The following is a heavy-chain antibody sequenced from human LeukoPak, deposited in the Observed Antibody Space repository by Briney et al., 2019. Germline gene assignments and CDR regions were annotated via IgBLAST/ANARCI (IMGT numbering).Heavy chain of an antibody. V-gene: IGHV4-59*01. D-gene: IGHD3-10*01. CDR2: IYYSGST. CDR3: ARVSRRFGELFDY. Sequence: SETLSLTCTVSGGFISSYYWSWIRQPPGKGLECIGYIYYSGSTNYNPSLKSRVTISVDTSKNQFSLKLSSVTAADTAVYYCARVSRRFGELFDYWGQGTLVTVSS. J-gene: IGHJ4*02. CDR1: GGFISSYY.